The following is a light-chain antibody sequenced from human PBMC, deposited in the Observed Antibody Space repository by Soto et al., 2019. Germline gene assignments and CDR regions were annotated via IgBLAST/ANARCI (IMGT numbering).Light chain of an antibody. Sequence: QSALRQPGSVSGYPGQSIIFSYTGTSSDVGGYNYVSWYQQHPGKAPKLMLYEVSNRPSGVSNRISGSKSGNTASLTISGLQAEDEADYYCSSYPSTSTLNYVFGTGTKVTVL. CDR3: SSYPSTSTLNYV. CDR2: EVS. V-gene: IGLV2-14*01. J-gene: IGLJ1*01. CDR1: SSDVGGYNY.